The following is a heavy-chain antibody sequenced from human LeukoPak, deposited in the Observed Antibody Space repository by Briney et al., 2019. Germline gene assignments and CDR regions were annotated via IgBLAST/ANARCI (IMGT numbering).Heavy chain of an antibody. V-gene: IGHV3-21*01. Sequence: GGSLRLSCAASGFTFSRYSMNWVHQAPGKGLEWVSSISSSSSYIYYADSVKGRFTISRDNAKNSLYLQMNSLRAEDTAVYYCARTGGARKDTAMVTANAFGIWGQGTMVTVSS. CDR1: GFTFSRYS. D-gene: IGHD5-18*01. CDR2: ISSSSSYI. CDR3: ARTGGARKDTAMVTANAFGI. J-gene: IGHJ3*02.